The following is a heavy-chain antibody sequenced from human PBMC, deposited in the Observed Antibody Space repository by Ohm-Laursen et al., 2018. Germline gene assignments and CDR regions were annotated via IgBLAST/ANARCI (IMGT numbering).Heavy chain of an antibody. Sequence: GTLSLTCTVSGGSISSYYWSWIRQPPGKGLEWIGYIYYSGSTNYNPSLKSRVTISVDTSKNQFSLKLSSVTAADTAVYYCARDVPTIFGVAPNGHYYYGMDVWGQGTTVTVSS. CDR1: GGSISSYY. CDR2: IYYSGST. D-gene: IGHD3-3*01. CDR3: ARDVPTIFGVAPNGHYYYGMDV. J-gene: IGHJ6*02. V-gene: IGHV4-59*01.